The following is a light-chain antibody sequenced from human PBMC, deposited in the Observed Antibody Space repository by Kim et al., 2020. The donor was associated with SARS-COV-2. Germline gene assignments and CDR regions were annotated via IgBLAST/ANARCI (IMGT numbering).Light chain of an antibody. Sequence: QSALTQPRSVSGSPGQSVTISCTGTSGDVGTYKYVSWYQQHPGKAPKLMIYDVSERPSGVPDRFSGSKSGNTASLTISGLQAEDEADYYCCSYAGSPWVFGGGPQLTVL. V-gene: IGLV2-11*01. CDR1: SGDVGTYKY. CDR3: CSYAGSPWV. CDR2: DVS. J-gene: IGLJ3*02.